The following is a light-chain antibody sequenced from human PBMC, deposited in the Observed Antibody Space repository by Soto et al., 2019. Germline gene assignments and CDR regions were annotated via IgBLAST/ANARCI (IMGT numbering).Light chain of an antibody. Sequence: QAVVTQPPSVSEAPSRRFPSPFLESSPTIGNNAVNWYQQLPGKAPKFLIYYDDLLPSGVSDRFSGSKSGTSASLAISGLQSEDEADYYCAAWDDSLNGPVFGGGTKVTVL. CDR1: SPTIGNNA. J-gene: IGLJ2*01. CDR2: YDD. V-gene: IGLV1-36*01. CDR3: AAWDDSLNGPV.